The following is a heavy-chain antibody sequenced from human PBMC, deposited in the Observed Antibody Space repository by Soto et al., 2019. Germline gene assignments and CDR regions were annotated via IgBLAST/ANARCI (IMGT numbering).Heavy chain of an antibody. Sequence: PGESLKISCKGSGYSFTSYWISWVRQMPGKGLEWMGRIDPSDSYTNYSPSFQGHVTISADKSISTAYLQWSSLKASDTAMYYCARIGDYDSSGYYSDLDYWGQGTLVTVSS. CDR1: GYSFTSYW. CDR2: IDPSDSYT. D-gene: IGHD3-22*01. V-gene: IGHV5-10-1*01. J-gene: IGHJ4*02. CDR3: ARIGDYDSSGYYSDLDY.